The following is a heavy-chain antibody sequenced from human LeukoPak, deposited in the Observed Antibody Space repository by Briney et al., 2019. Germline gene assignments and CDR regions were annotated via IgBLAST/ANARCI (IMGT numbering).Heavy chain of an antibody. Sequence: PSETLSLTCTVSGDSISSYYWSWIRQPPGKGLEWIGYIYHSGSTNYNPSLKSRVTISIDTSKNQFSLKLSSVTAADTAVYYCAGRERWLQFRDYWGQGTLVTVSS. CDR1: GDSISSYY. CDR2: IYHSGST. CDR3: AGRERWLQFRDY. V-gene: IGHV4-59*08. J-gene: IGHJ4*02. D-gene: IGHD5-24*01.